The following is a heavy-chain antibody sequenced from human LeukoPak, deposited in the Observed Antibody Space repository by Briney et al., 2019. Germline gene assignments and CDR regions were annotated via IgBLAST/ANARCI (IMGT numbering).Heavy chain of an antibody. V-gene: IGHV4-59*08. CDR3: ARLGLRSFWRVIDY. CDR2: IYYSGST. J-gene: IGHJ4*02. CDR1: GGSISSYY. Sequence: SETLSLTCTVSGGSISSYYWSWIRQPPGKGLEWIGYIYYSGSTNYNPSLKSRVIISVDTSKNQFSLKLSSVTAADTAVYYCARLGLRSFWRVIDYWGQGTLVTVSS. D-gene: IGHD3-10*01.